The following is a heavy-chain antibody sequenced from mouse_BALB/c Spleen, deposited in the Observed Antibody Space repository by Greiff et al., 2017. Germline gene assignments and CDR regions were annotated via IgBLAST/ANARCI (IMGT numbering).Heavy chain of an antibody. Sequence: EVQPKQSGAELVKPGASVKLSCTASGFNIKDTYMHWVKQRPEQGLEWIGRIDPANGNTKYDPKFQGKATITADTSSNTAYLQLSSLTSEDTAVYYCARDSSGYEFYAMDYWGQGTSVTVSS. CDR3: ARDSSGYEFYAMDY. J-gene: IGHJ4*01. CDR1: GFNIKDTY. CDR2: IDPANGNT. D-gene: IGHD3-2*01. V-gene: IGHV14-3*02.